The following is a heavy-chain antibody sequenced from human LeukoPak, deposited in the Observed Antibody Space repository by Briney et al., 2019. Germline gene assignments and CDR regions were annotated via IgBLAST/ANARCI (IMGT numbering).Heavy chain of an antibody. CDR2: IYYSGST. CDR3: ARLRIAVAGTWYYFDY. CDR1: GGSISSSNW. J-gene: IGHJ4*02. V-gene: IGHV4-4*02. Sequence: SETLSLTCAVSGGSISSSNWWSWLRQPPGKWLEWIGSIYYSGSTYYNPSLKSRVTISVDTSKNQFSLKLSSVTAADTAVYYCARLRIAVAGTWYYFDYWGQGTLVTVSS. D-gene: IGHD6-19*01.